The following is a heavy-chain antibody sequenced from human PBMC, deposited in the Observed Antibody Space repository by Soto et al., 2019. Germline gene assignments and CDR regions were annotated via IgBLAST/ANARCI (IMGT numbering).Heavy chain of an antibody. CDR3: ARGRITIFGVAINWFDP. CDR1: GGSISSGGYY. Sequence: SETLSLTCTVSGGSISSGGYYWSWIRQHPGKGLEWIGYIYYSGSTYYNPSLKSRVTISVDTSKNQFSLKLSSVTAADTAVYYCARGRITIFGVAINWFDPWGQGTLVTVSS. V-gene: IGHV4-31*03. J-gene: IGHJ5*02. CDR2: IYYSGST. D-gene: IGHD3-3*01.